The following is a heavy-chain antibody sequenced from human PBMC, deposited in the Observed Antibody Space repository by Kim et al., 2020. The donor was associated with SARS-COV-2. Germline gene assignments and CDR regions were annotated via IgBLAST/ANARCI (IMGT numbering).Heavy chain of an antibody. Sequence: SVKVSCKASGGTFRHYAISWVRQAPGQGLEWMGGIIHMFGTTKYTQKFQGRLTITADESTSTGYMELSSLRSDDTGVHYCARTTGGYSGYDYLDFWGQGTLVTVSS. V-gene: IGHV1-69*13. CDR2: IIHMFGTT. J-gene: IGHJ4*02. CDR1: GGTFRHYA. D-gene: IGHD5-12*01. CDR3: ARTTGGYSGYDYLDF.